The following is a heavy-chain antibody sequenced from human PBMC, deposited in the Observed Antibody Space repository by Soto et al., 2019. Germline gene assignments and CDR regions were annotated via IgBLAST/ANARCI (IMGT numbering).Heavy chain of an antibody. J-gene: IGHJ4*02. D-gene: IGHD6-6*01. V-gene: IGHV1-2*04. CDR3: ARVSSSSSGFLFYYFDY. CDR2: INPNSGGT. CDR1: GYTFTGYY. Sequence: QVQLVQSGAEVKKPGASVKVSCKASGYTFTGYYMHWVRQAPGQGLEWMGWINPNSGGTNYAQKFQGWVTMTRDTSLSTAYMELSRLRSDDTAVYYCARVSSSSSGFLFYYFDYWGQGTLVTVSS.